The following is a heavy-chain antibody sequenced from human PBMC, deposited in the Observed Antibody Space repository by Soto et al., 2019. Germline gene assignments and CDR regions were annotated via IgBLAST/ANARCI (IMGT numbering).Heavy chain of an antibody. J-gene: IGHJ6*02. V-gene: IGHV3-23*01. CDR1: GLTFSTSA. D-gene: IGHD2-15*01. CDR2: ISASGRST. Sequence: LRLSCAASGLTFSTSAMSWVRQAPGKGLEWVSLISASGRSTDYADSVKGRFTISRDNSESTVYLQMNSLRADDTAVYYCAKDPPSEKLQPDYGMDVWGQGTTVTVSS. CDR3: AKDPPSEKLQPDYGMDV.